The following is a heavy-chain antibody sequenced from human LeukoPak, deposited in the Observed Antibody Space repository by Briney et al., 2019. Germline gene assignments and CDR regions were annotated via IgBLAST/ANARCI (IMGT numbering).Heavy chain of an antibody. CDR1: GGSISSYY. J-gene: IGHJ4*02. CDR3: ARDTYYYDSSGYRRFDY. V-gene: IGHV4-4*07. Sequence: SETLSLTCTVSGGSISSYYWSWIRQPAGKGLEWIGRIHTSGSTNYNPSLKSRVTMSVDTSKNQFSLKLSSVTAADTAVYYCARDTYYYDSSGYRRFDYWGQGTLVTVSS. CDR2: IHTSGST. D-gene: IGHD3-22*01.